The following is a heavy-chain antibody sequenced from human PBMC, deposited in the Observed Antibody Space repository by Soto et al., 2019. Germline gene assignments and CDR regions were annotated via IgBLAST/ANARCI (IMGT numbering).Heavy chain of an antibody. D-gene: IGHD6-6*01. Sequence: SETLSLTCAVYGESFSCYYWSWIRQPPGKGLEWIGEINHSGSTNYNPSLKSRVTISVDTSKNQFSLKLSSVTAADTAVYYCARDGIAARRYGMDVWGQGTTVTVSS. CDR2: INHSGST. CDR1: GESFSCYY. J-gene: IGHJ6*02. V-gene: IGHV4-34*01. CDR3: ARDGIAARRYGMDV.